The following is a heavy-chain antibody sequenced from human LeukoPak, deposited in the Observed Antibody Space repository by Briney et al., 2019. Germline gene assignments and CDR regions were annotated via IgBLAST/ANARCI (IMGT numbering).Heavy chain of an antibody. J-gene: IGHJ4*02. CDR3: ARYHTGGF. CDR2: ISQDGSDT. D-gene: IGHD1-14*01. V-gene: IGHV3-74*01. CDR1: GFTFSNYW. Sequence: GGSLRLSCEASGFTFSNYWIHWVRHAPGKGLEWVSRISQDGSDTIYADSVEGRLTVSRDNAKNTVFLQLSSLKAEDTAVYYCARYHTGGFWGQGRLVTVSS.